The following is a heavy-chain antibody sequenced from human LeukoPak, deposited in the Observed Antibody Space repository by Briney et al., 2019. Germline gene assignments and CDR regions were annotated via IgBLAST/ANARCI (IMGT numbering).Heavy chain of an antibody. CDR1: GGSISSGDYY. V-gene: IGHV4-61*08. J-gene: IGHJ6*03. Sequence: PSQTLSLTCTVSGGSISSGDYYWSWIRQPPGKGLEWIGYIYYSGSTNYNPSLKSRVTISVDTSKNQFSLKLSSVTAADTAVYYCARAAGGYYYYYMDVWGKGTTVTVSS. CDR3: ARAAGGYYYYYMDV. CDR2: IYYSGST. D-gene: IGHD3-16*01.